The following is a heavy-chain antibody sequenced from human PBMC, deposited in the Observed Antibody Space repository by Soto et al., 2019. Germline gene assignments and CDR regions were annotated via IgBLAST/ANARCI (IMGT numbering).Heavy chain of an antibody. Sequence: SETLSLTCTVPDGSISSSSYYWGWIRQPPGKGLEWIGSIYYSGSTYYNPSLKSRVTISVDTSKNQFPLKLSSVTAADTAVYCCARRTSGWYYYYGMDVWGQGTTVTVSS. V-gene: IGHV4-39*01. CDR1: DGSISSSSYY. CDR2: IYYSGST. D-gene: IGHD6-19*01. J-gene: IGHJ6*02. CDR3: ARRTSGWYYYYGMDV.